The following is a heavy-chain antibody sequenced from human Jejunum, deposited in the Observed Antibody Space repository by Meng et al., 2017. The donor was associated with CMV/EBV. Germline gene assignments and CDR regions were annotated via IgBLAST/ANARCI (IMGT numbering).Heavy chain of an antibody. Sequence: FNRNAKRGEREGKGKGREWVKEIRGSGNKTDNGDSVKGRFTISRDNSKNTLYLQMNSLRAKDTAVYYCAKDCRMGGQGTLVTVSS. CDR1: FNRNA. CDR2: IRGSGNKT. V-gene: IGHV3-23*01. CDR3: AKDCRM. J-gene: IGHJ4*01. D-gene: IGHD5-24*01.